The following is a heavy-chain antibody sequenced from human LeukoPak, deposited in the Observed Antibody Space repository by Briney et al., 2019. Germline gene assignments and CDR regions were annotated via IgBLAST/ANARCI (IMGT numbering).Heavy chain of an antibody. V-gene: IGHV4-34*01. CDR1: GGSFSGYY. D-gene: IGHD4-17*01. J-gene: IGHJ5*02. Sequence: SETLSLTCAVYGGSFSGYYWSWIRQPQGKGLEWIGEINHSGSTNYNPSLKSRVTISVDTSKNQFSLKLSSVTAADTAVYYCARLQSATVTTTALAGWFDPWGQGTLVTVSS. CDR3: ARLQSATVTTTALAGWFDP. CDR2: INHSGST.